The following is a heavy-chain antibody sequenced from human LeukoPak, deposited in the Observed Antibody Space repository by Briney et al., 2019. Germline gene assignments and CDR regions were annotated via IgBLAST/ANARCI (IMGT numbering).Heavy chain of an antibody. V-gene: IGHV4-39*07. CDR2: IYYSGST. J-gene: IGHJ3*02. CDR3: ARQDWSGPLPDAIHI. D-gene: IGHD3-3*01. CDR1: GGSISSSSYY. Sequence: SETLSLTCTVSGGSISSSSYYWGWIRQPPGKGLEWIGSIYYSGSTHYNPSLKSRVTISEDTSKNQFSLKMTSVTAADTAVYYCARQDWSGPLPDAIHIWGQGTMVTVSS.